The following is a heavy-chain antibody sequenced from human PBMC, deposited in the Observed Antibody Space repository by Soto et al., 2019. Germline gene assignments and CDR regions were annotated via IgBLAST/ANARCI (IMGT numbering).Heavy chain of an antibody. CDR2: ISSSSSYI. V-gene: IGHV3-21*01. D-gene: IGHD3-3*01. CDR1: GFTFSSYS. CDR3: ASSREPANYDFWSGAFDP. J-gene: IGHJ5*02. Sequence: GGSMRLSCAASGFTFSSYSMNWVRQAPGKGLEWVSSISSSSSYIYYADSVKGRFTISRDNAKNSLYLQMNSLRAEDTAVYYCASSREPANYDFWSGAFDPWGQGTLVTVSS.